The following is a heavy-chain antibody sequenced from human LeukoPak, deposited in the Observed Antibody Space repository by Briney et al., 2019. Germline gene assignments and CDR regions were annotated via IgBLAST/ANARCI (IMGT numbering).Heavy chain of an antibody. V-gene: IGHV3-7*03. Sequence: GGSLRLSCAASGFIIISYRMSWVRQAPGKGLEWVANIKQDGSEKYYVDSVKGRFTISRDNSKNTLYLQMNSLRAEDTAIYYCAAQKRGSYRPYYFDYWGQGTLVTVSS. J-gene: IGHJ4*02. CDR1: GFIIISYR. D-gene: IGHD3-16*02. CDR3: AAQKRGSYRPYYFDY. CDR2: IKQDGSEK.